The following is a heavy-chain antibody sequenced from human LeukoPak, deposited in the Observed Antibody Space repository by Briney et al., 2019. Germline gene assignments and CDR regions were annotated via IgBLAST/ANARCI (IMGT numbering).Heavy chain of an antibody. D-gene: IGHD3-10*01. Sequence: GGSLRLSCAASGFTFSTYGMHWVRQAPGKGLEWVAVISYDGSNKYYADSVKGRFTISRDNSKNTLYLQMNNLRAEDTAVYYCAKDLNGLLWFGELLTSPFDYWGQGTLVTVSS. V-gene: IGHV3-30*18. J-gene: IGHJ4*02. CDR1: GFTFSTYG. CDR2: ISYDGSNK. CDR3: AKDLNGLLWFGELLTSPFDY.